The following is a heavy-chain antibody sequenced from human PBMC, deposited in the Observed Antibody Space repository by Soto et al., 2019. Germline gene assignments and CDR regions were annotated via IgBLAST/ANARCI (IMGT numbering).Heavy chain of an antibody. CDR3: ARYRESYDYWTGPPGYGMDV. D-gene: IGHD3-3*01. V-gene: IGHV5-51*01. J-gene: IGHJ6*02. CDR2: IYPGDSDT. CDR1: GCSLVNYW. Sequence: SLKIACNGSGCSLVNYWVGRVRQVPRKGLEWMGIIYPGDSDTRYSPSFQGHVTISADKSISTAYLQWSSLKASDTAMYYCARYRESYDYWTGPPGYGMDVWGQGTTGTVSS.